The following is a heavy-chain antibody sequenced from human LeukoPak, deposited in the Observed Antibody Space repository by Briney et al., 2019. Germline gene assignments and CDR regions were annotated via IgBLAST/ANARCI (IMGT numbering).Heavy chain of an antibody. Sequence: SETLSLTCTVSGGSISSYYWSWIRQPPGKGLEWIGYIYYSGSTNYNPSLKSRVTISVDTSKNQFSLKLSSVTAADTAVYYCARHSGYSYGPFDYWGQGTLVTVSS. CDR1: GGSISSYY. V-gene: IGHV4-59*08. J-gene: IGHJ4*02. CDR2: IYYSGST. CDR3: ARHSGYSYGPFDY. D-gene: IGHD5-18*01.